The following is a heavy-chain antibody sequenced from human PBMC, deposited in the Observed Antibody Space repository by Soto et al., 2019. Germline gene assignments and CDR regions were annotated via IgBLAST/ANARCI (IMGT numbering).Heavy chain of an antibody. D-gene: IGHD1-1*01. Sequence: QVQLLQSGAEVKKPGASVKVSCKVSGHTLTELSMHCVRQAPVIGLEWMGGFDPEDCETIFAQKFHVRVTMTEDTSTDSTYMEFTSLRSEDTAVYYCAAGGTRWLHSPFDYWGQGTLVTISS. CDR1: GHTLTELS. V-gene: IGHV1-24*01. CDR2: FDPEDCET. CDR3: AAGGTRWLHSPFDY. J-gene: IGHJ4*02.